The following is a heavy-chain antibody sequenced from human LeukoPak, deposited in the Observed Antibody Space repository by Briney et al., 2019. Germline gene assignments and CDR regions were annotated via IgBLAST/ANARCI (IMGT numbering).Heavy chain of an antibody. CDR3: ARGYDFWSGYPPPDY. V-gene: IGHV3-48*01. J-gene: IGHJ4*02. D-gene: IGHD3-3*01. CDR2: ISSSSSTI. Sequence: PGGSLRLSCAASGFAFSSYSMNWVRQAPGKGLEWVSYISSSSSTIYYADSVKGRFTISRDNAKNSLYLQMNSLRAEDTAVYYCARGYDFWSGYPPPDYWGQGTLVTVSS. CDR1: GFAFSSYS.